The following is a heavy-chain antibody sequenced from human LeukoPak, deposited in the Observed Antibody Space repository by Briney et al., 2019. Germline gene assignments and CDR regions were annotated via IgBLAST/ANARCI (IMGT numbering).Heavy chain of an antibody. CDR3: VKSGSYYNEPYYFDY. J-gene: IGHJ4*02. Sequence: GGSLRLSCAASGFTFSRYAMHWVRQAPGKGLEYVSGISSNGGSTYYADSVKGRFTISRDNSKNTLYLQMSSLRAVDTAVYYCVKSGSYYNEPYYFDYWGQGTLVTVSS. CDR1: GFTFSRYA. CDR2: ISSNGGST. V-gene: IGHV3-64D*06. D-gene: IGHD3-10*01.